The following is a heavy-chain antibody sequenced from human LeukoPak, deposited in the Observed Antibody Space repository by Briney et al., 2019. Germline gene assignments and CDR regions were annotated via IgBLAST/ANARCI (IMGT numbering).Heavy chain of an antibody. J-gene: IGHJ4*02. D-gene: IGHD6-19*01. Sequence: TSETLSLTCTVSGGSISSYYWSWIRQPPGKGLEWIGYIYYSGSTNYNPSLKSRVTISVDTSKNQFSLKLSSVTAADTAVYYCASSGYSSGWVDYWGQGTLVTVSS. V-gene: IGHV4-59*08. CDR1: GGSISSYY. CDR3: ASSGYSSGWVDY. CDR2: IYYSGST.